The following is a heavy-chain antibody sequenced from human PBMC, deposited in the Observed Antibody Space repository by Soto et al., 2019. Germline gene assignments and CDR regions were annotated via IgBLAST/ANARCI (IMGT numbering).Heavy chain of an antibody. J-gene: IGHJ6*02. CDR3: ARMRWCKGWGHTADYGMDF. V-gene: IGHV1-69*13. Sequence: SVKVSCKASGDVFRSYGINWVRQAPGQGLEWMGGIIPISGTTNYAQRFQGRVAITADESTDTVYMELSRLRSEDTAVYFCARMRWCKGWGHTADYGMDFWGLGSSVTVS. D-gene: IGHD2-8*01. CDR2: IIPISGTT. CDR1: GDVFRSYG.